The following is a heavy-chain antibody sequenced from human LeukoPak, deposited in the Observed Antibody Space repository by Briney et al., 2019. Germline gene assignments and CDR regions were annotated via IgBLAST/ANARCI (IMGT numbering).Heavy chain of an antibody. Sequence: PGGSLRLSCAASGFTFNSYWMHWVRQAPGKGLEWVSYISSSGSTIYYADSVKGRFTISRDNAKNSLYLQMNSLRAEDTAVYYCASSYWYFDLWGRGTLVTVSS. J-gene: IGHJ2*01. CDR2: ISSSGSTI. CDR3: ASSYWYFDL. V-gene: IGHV3-48*04. CDR1: GFTFNSYW.